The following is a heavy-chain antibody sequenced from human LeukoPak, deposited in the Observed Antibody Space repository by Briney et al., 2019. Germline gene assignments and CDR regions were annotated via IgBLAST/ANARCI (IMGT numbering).Heavy chain of an antibody. D-gene: IGHD3-16*01. CDR2: INHSGST. CDR1: GGSFSGYY. Sequence: PSETLSLTCAVYGGSFSGYYWSWIRQPPGKGLEWIGEINHSGSTNYNPSLKSRVTISVDTSKNQFSLKLSSVTAADTAVYYRARGKERGGYYWGQGTLVTVSS. V-gene: IGHV4-34*01. CDR3: ARGKERGGYY. J-gene: IGHJ4*02.